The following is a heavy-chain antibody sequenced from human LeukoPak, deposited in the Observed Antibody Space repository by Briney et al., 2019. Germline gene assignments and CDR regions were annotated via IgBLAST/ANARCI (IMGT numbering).Heavy chain of an antibody. CDR1: GGSISSYY. CDR2: IYYSGST. Sequence: PSETLSLTCTVSGGSISSYYWSWIRQPPGKGLEWIGYIYYSGSTNYNPSLKSRVTISVGTSKNQFSLKLSSVTAADTAVYYCAREGYSSSWYDYWGQGTLVTVSS. D-gene: IGHD6-13*01. CDR3: AREGYSSSWYDY. V-gene: IGHV4-59*01. J-gene: IGHJ4*02.